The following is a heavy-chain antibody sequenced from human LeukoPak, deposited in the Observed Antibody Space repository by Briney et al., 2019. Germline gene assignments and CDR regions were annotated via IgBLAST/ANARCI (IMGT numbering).Heavy chain of an antibody. CDR2: IWSDGTEK. Sequence: GRSLRLSCATSGFTFSHYGMHWVRQAPGKGLEWVAVIWSDGTEKYYGDSVKGRFTISRDNSKKTAYLQVNSLRVEDTAVYYCAKDAQRGFDFSNSLESWGQGTLVTVSP. J-gene: IGHJ4*02. CDR1: GFTFSHYG. D-gene: IGHD4-11*01. CDR3: AKDAQRGFDFSNSLES. V-gene: IGHV3-33*06.